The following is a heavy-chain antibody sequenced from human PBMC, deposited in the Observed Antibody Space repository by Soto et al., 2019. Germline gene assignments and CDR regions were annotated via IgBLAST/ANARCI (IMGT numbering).Heavy chain of an antibody. D-gene: IGHD3-10*01. V-gene: IGHV3-23*01. CDR1: GFTFSSYA. Sequence: EVQLLESGGGSVQPGGSLRLSCAASGFTFSSYAMHWVRRAPGKGLEWFSSISGSGGTAYYADSVKGRFSISRDSLVNTLYLQMNSMRAEDRAVYSCATGRGQYSNIDYSGQGTLVTVSP. CDR3: ATGRGQYSNIDY. CDR2: ISGSGGTA. J-gene: IGHJ4*02.